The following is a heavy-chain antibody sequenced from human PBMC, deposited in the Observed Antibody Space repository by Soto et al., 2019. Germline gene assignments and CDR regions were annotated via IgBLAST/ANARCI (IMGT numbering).Heavy chain of an antibody. J-gene: IGHJ5*02. D-gene: IGHD3-10*01. CDR3: ARGGGDHYVGDFWFDP. Sequence: SETLSLTCTVSGGSISSYYWSWIRQPPGKGLEWIGYIYYSGSTNYNPSLKSRVTISVDTSKNQSSLKLSSVTAADTAVYYCARGGGDHYVGDFWFDPWGQGTLVTVSS. CDR2: IYYSGST. V-gene: IGHV4-59*01. CDR1: GGSISSYY.